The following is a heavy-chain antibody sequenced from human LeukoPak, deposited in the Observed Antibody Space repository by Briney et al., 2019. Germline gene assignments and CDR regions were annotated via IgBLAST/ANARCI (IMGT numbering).Heavy chain of an antibody. D-gene: IGHD3-10*01. CDR3: AKDGYPIGITMVRGVIMDY. V-gene: IGHV3-23*01. CDR2: ISGSGGST. CDR1: GFTFSSYA. J-gene: IGHJ4*02. Sequence: GGSLRLSCAASGFTFSSYAMSWVRQAPGKGLEWVSAISGSGGSTYYADSVKGRFTISRDNSKNTLYLQMNSLRAEDTAVYYCAKDGYPIGITMVRGVIMDYWGQGTLVTVSS.